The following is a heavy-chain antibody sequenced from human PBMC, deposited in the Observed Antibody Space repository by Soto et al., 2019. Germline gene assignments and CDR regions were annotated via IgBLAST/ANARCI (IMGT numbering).Heavy chain of an antibody. V-gene: IGHV1-18*04. CDR3: ARVETPNYSNYVDWFDP. D-gene: IGHD4-4*01. Sequence: VASVKVSCKASGYTFTSYCISWVRQAPGQGLEWMGWISAYNGNTNYAQKLQGRVTMTTDTSTSTAYMELRSLRSDDTAVYYCARVETPNYSNYVDWFDPWGQGTLVTVSS. CDR2: ISAYNGNT. J-gene: IGHJ5*02. CDR1: GYTFTSYC.